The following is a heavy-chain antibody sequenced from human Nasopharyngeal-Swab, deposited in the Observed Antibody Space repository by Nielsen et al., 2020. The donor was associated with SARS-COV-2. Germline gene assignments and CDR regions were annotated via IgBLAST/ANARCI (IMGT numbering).Heavy chain of an antibody. CDR2: ITHSGST. V-gene: IGHV4-34*01. J-gene: IGHJ3*02. Sequence: SQTLSLTCAVYGGSFSSYCWTWIRQPPGKGLEWIGEITHSGSTSYNPSLKSRVTLSVDTSKNQFSLKQRSVTAADTAVYYCARAPDYDVLTGYYPDAFDIWGQGTMVTVSS. D-gene: IGHD3-9*01. CDR3: ARAPDYDVLTGYYPDAFDI. CDR1: GGSFSSYC.